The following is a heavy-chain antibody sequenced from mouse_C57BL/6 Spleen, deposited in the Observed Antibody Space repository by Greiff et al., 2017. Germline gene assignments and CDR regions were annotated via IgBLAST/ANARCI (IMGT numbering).Heavy chain of an antibody. V-gene: IGHV1-47*01. CDR2: FHPYNDDT. CDR1: GYTFTTYP. CDR3: ARGGNSRYYAMDY. Sequence: QVQLQQSGAELVKPGASVKMSCKASGYTFTTYPIEWMKQNHGKSLEWIGNFHPYNDDTKYNEKFKGKATLTVEKSSSTVYVELSRLTSDDSAVDYCARGGNSRYYAMDYWGQGTSVTVSA. D-gene: IGHD2-1*01. J-gene: IGHJ4*01.